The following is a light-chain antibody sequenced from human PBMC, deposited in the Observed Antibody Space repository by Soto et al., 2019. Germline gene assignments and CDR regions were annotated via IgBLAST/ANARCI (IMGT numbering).Light chain of an antibody. V-gene: IGKV1-5*01. CDR2: KST. CDR1: QDLDKW. CDR3: QQYTSYWT. J-gene: IGKJ1*01. Sequence: ILMSQSPSSLSASVGDRVTITCRASQDLDKWLDWYQQKPGKAPNLLIYKSTTLGQGVPYRFSGFGSGTEYILTITDLQHDDFANYYCQQYTSYWTFGQGPVVEMK.